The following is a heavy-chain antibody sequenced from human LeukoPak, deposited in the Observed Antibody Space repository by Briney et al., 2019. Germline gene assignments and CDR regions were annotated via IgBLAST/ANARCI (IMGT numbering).Heavy chain of an antibody. CDR3: ARDSISNGWSLYYLDY. CDR1: GFTFSNYN. Sequence: PGGSLRLSCAASGFTFSNYNMNWVRQAPGRGLEWVSSVSSSSSYIYYADSVEGRFTISRDNAKNSLYLQMNSLRPEDTAVYYCARDSISNGWSLYYLDYWGQGTLVTVSS. J-gene: IGHJ4*02. D-gene: IGHD6-19*01. V-gene: IGHV3-21*01. CDR2: VSSSSSYI.